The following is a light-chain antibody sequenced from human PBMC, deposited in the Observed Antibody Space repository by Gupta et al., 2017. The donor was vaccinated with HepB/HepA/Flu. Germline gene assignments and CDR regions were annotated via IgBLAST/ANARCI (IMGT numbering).Light chain of an antibody. CDR2: RNN. Sequence: QSALTQPPSASGTPGQRVTISCSGSSSNIGSHYLYGYQKLPGTAPKVLIYRNNQRPSGVPDRFSGSKSGTSASLAISGLRSEDEADYYCAAWDDSLSGPVFGGGTKLTVL. CDR3: AAWDDSLSGPV. V-gene: IGLV1-47*01. CDR1: SSNIGSHY. J-gene: IGLJ2*01.